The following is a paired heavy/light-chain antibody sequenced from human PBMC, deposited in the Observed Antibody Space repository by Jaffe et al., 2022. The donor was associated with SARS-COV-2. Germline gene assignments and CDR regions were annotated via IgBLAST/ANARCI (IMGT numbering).Light chain of an antibody. Sequence: DIQMTQSPSPLSPSVGDRVTLTCRASQSISTFLNWYQQRPGKAPKLLIYAASSLQSGVPSRFSGSGSGTDFSLTISALQPEDSATYYCQQTYNIPWTFGQGTKVEIK. CDR3: QQTYNIPWT. V-gene: IGKV1-39*01. CDR1: QSISTF. CDR2: AAS. J-gene: IGKJ1*01.
Heavy chain of an antibody. D-gene: IGHD3-16*01. CDR1: GFTVSSNY. CDR3: AREPTRGTHHSPDYGDY. Sequence: DVQLVETGGGLIQPGGSLRLSCVASGFTVSSNYMSWVRQAPGKGLEWVSVIYSGGSTHYADSVKGRFTSSRDISKNALYLQMNSLRAEDTAVYYCAREPTRGTHHSPDYGDYVGQGTLVTVS. CDR2: IYSGGST. J-gene: IGHJ4*02. V-gene: IGHV3-53*02.